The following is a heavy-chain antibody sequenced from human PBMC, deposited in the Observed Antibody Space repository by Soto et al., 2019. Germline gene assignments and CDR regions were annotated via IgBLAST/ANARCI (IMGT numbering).Heavy chain of an antibody. J-gene: IGHJ4*02. Sequence: SETLSLTCTVSGDSITSYYWTWIRQAAGKRLECIGRVFSSRTTNYNPSLKSRVTMSVDTSKNQLSLKLTSVTAADTAVYYCARVGDSGYYWYFDYWGQGALVTVSS. V-gene: IGHV4-4*07. D-gene: IGHD3-22*01. CDR2: VFSSRTT. CDR3: ARVGDSGYYWYFDY. CDR1: GDSITSYY.